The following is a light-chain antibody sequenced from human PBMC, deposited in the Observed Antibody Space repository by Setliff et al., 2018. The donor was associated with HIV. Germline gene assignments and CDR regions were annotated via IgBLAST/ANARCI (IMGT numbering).Light chain of an antibody. J-gene: IGLJ1*01. Sequence: QSVLTQPASVSGSPGQSITISCTGTSSDVGNYNLVSWYQHHPGKAPKLMIFEVSKRPSGVSNRFSGSKSGNTASLTISGLQAEDEADYYCGSCTTTSPCAFGTGTKVTV. CDR1: SSDVGNYNL. V-gene: IGLV2-23*02. CDR3: GSCTTTSPCA. CDR2: EVS.